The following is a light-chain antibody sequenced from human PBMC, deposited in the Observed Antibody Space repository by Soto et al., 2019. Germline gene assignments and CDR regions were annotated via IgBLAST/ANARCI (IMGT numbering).Light chain of an antibody. CDR2: DVS. CDR3: CSYAGSPRYV. V-gene: IGLV2-11*01. CDR1: SSDVGGYNY. J-gene: IGLJ1*01. Sequence: QSALTQPRSVSGSPGQSVTISCTGTSSDVGGYNYVSWYQQHPGKAPKVMIYDVSERPSGVPDRFSGSKSGNTASLTISGLQAKDEADYYCCSYAGSPRYVFGTGTKVTVL.